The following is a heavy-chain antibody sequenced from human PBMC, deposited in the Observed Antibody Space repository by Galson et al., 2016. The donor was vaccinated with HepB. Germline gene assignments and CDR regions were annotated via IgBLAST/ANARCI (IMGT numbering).Heavy chain of an antibody. CDR3: ARPRQTYNLRDGFDI. V-gene: IGHV5-51*01. J-gene: IGHJ3*02. Sequence: QSGAEVKKPGESLKISCQGSGYSFTTYWIGWVRQRPGKGLEWVGFVYPDDSETRYSPAFEGQATISVDKSIRTTYLPWKTLKASDSAMYYCARPRQTYNLRDGFDIWGQGTLVTVSS. CDR2: VYPDDSET. CDR1: GYSFTTYW. D-gene: IGHD1-1*01.